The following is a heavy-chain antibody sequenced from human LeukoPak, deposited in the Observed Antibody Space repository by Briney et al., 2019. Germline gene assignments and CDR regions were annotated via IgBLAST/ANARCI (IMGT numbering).Heavy chain of an antibody. Sequence: ASVKASCKASGYTFTGYYMHWVRQAPGQGLEWMGRLNPNSGDTKCAQKFQGRVAMTRDTSINTAYMDLSSLRSDDTAVYYCAPLIGGYFDYWGQGTLATVSS. CDR2: LNPNSGDT. CDR3: APLIGGYFDY. V-gene: IGHV1-2*06. CDR1: GYTFTGYY. D-gene: IGHD2-15*01. J-gene: IGHJ4*02.